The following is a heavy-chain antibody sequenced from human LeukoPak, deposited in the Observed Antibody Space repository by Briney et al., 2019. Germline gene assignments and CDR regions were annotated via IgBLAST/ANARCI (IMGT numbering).Heavy chain of an antibody. CDR1: GGSISSYY. Sequence: SETLSLTCPVSGGSISSYYWSWIRQPAGKGLEWIGRIYTSGSTNYNPSLKSRVTMSVDTSKNQFSLKLSSVTAADTAVYYCARETHIAVAGTFYYYGMDVWGQGTTVTVSS. D-gene: IGHD6-19*01. J-gene: IGHJ6*02. V-gene: IGHV4-4*07. CDR3: ARETHIAVAGTFYYYGMDV. CDR2: IYTSGST.